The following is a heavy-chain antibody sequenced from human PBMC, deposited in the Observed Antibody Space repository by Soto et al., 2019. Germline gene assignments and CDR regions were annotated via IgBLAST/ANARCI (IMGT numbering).Heavy chain of an antibody. CDR1: GDSIKTHY. D-gene: IGHD2-2*03. CDR3: ASGWMAAFDS. Sequence: SETLSLTCNVTGDSIKTHYWSWIRQPPGKGLEWIGYIYYSGSTLYNPSLKRRVTISVDTAKNQFSLRLNSLTAADTAVYYCASGWMAAFDSWGQGTLVTVSS. CDR2: IYYSGST. J-gene: IGHJ4*02. V-gene: IGHV4-59*11.